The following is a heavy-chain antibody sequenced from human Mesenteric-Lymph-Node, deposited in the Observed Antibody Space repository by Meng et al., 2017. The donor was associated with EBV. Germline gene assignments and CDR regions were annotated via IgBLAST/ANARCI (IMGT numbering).Heavy chain of an antibody. Sequence: QVRVPQWGAGLLKPSETLSLTCAVYGGSFSGYYWSWIRQPPGKGLEWIGEINHSGSTNYNPSLKSRVTISVDTSKNQFSLKLSSVTAADTAVYYCARGMATIIWGQGTLVTVSS. J-gene: IGHJ4*02. CDR1: GGSFSGYY. D-gene: IGHD5-24*01. CDR2: INHSGST. CDR3: ARGMATII. V-gene: IGHV4-34*01.